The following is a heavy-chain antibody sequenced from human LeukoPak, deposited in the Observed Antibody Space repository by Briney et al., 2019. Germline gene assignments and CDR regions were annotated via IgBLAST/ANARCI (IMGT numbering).Heavy chain of an antibody. CDR1: GASIGLYY. CDR2: IYTSGTS. J-gene: IGHJ6*02. CDR3: ARDRAVPHYYYGMDV. Sequence: SETLSLTCTVSGASIGLYYWSWIRQPAGKGLEWIGRIYTSGTSNYSPSLKSRVTMSLDLSKNQLSLNLNSVTAADTAVYYCARDRAVPHYYYGMDVWGQGTTVTVSS. D-gene: IGHD6-19*01. V-gene: IGHV4-4*07.